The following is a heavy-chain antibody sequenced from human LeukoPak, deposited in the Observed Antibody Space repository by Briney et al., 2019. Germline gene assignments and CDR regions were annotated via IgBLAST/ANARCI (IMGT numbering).Heavy chain of an antibody. D-gene: IGHD2-15*01. CDR3: ARRTPLHYMDV. J-gene: IGHJ6*03. CDR1: GGSISSGSYY. V-gene: IGHV4-39*01. Sequence: SETLSLTCTVSGGSISSGSYYWGWIRQPPGKGLEWIGSIYYSGSTYYNPSLKSRVTISVDTSKNQFSLKLSSVTAADTAVYYCARRTPLHYMDVWGKGTTVTVSS. CDR2: IYYSGST.